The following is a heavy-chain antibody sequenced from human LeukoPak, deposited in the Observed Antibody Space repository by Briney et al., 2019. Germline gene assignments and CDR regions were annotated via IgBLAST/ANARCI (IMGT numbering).Heavy chain of an antibody. CDR1: GYTFTGYY. CDR3: ARVVAGNWFDP. CDR2: INPNSGGT. V-gene: IGHV1-2*02. J-gene: IGHJ5*02. D-gene: IGHD6-19*01. Sequence: GASVKVSCKASGYTFTGYYMHWVRQAPGQGLEWMGWINPNSGGTNYAQKFQGRVTMTRDTSITTAYMEPSRLRSDDTAVYYCARVVAGNWFDPWGQGTLVTVSS.